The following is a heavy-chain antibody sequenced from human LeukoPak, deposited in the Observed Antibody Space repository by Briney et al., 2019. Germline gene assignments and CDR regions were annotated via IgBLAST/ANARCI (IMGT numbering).Heavy chain of an antibody. CDR2: IYSGGST. D-gene: IGHD3-10*01. J-gene: IGHJ4*02. V-gene: IGHV3-66*01. CDR1: GFTVSSNY. Sequence: PGGSLRLSCAASGFTVSSNYMSWVRQAPGKGLEWVSVIYSGGSTYYADSVKGRFTISRDNSKNTLYLQMNSLRAEDTAVYYCAREFLWFGESYFDYWGQGTLVTVSS. CDR3: AREFLWFGESYFDY.